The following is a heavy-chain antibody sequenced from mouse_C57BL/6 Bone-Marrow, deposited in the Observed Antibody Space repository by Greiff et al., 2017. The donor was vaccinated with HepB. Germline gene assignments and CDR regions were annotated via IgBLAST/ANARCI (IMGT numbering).Heavy chain of an antibody. Sequence: EVQGVESGGGLVQPGGSMKLSCVASGFTFSNYWMNWVRQSPEKGLEWVAQIRLKSDNYATHYAESVKGRFTISRDDSKSSVYLQMNNLRAEDTGIYYCTGRVYYAMDYWGQGTSVTVSS. CDR1: GFTFSNYW. CDR2: IRLKSDNYAT. J-gene: IGHJ4*01. V-gene: IGHV6-3*01. CDR3: TGRVYYAMDY.